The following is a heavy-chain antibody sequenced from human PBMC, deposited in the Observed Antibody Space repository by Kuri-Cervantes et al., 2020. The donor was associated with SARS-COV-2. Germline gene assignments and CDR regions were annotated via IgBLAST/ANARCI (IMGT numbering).Heavy chain of an antibody. Sequence: ASVKVSCKASGYTFTGYYMHWVRQAPGQGLEWMGWINPNSGGTNYAQKFQGRVTMTRDASISTAYMELSRLRSDDMAVYYCARSSSWYEGWFDPWGQGTLVTVSS. CDR2: INPNSGGT. V-gene: IGHV1-2*02. CDR1: GYTFTGYY. J-gene: IGHJ5*02. CDR3: ARSSSWYEGWFDP. D-gene: IGHD6-13*01.